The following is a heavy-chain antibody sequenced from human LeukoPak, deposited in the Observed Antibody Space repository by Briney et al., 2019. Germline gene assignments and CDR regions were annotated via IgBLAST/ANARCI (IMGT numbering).Heavy chain of an antibody. CDR1: GYTFTSYY. Sequence: PSVKVSCKASGYTFTSYYMHWVRQAPGQGLEWMGIINPSGGSTSYAQKFQGRVTMTRDMSTSTVYMELSSMRSEDTAVYYCARDLYSYSMDVWGKGTTVTVSS. V-gene: IGHV1-46*01. J-gene: IGHJ6*03. CDR3: ARDLYSYSMDV. CDR2: INPSGGST.